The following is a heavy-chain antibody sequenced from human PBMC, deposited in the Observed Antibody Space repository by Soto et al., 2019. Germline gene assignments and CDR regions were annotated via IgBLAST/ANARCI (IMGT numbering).Heavy chain of an antibody. Sequence: EVQLVESGGGLVQPGGSLRLSCAASGFTFSSYSMNWFRQAPGKGLGWVSYISSSSTTIYYANSVKGRFTISRDNGKNSLYLQMNSLRDEDTAVYYGARGTRHPDYWGQGTLVTVAS. CDR1: GFTFSSYS. CDR2: ISSSSTTI. D-gene: IGHD2-2*01. V-gene: IGHV3-48*02. J-gene: IGHJ4*02. CDR3: ARGTRHPDY.